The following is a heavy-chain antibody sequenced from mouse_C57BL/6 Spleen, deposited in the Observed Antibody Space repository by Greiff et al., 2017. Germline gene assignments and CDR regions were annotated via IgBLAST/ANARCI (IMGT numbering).Heavy chain of an antibody. V-gene: IGHV14-4*01. Sequence: EVQLVESGAELVRPGASVKLSCTASGFNIKDDYMHWVKQRPEQGLEWIGWIDPENGDTEYASKFQGKATITADTSSNTAYLQLSSLTSEDTAVYYCTTYGQPFDYWGQGTTLTVSS. D-gene: IGHD1-1*02. CDR1: GFNIKDDY. J-gene: IGHJ2*01. CDR3: TTYGQPFDY. CDR2: IDPENGDT.